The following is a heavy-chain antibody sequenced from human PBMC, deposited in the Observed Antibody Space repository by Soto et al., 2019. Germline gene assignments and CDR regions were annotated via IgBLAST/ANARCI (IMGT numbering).Heavy chain of an antibody. Sequence: SETLSLTCAVYGVSFSGYYWSWIRQPPGKGLEWIGEINHSGSTNYNPSLKSRVTISVDTSKNQFSLKLSSVTAADTAVYYCAYLNKQWLVRPRYFDYWGQGTLVTVSS. CDR3: AYLNKQWLVRPRYFDY. D-gene: IGHD6-19*01. CDR2: INHSGST. J-gene: IGHJ4*02. V-gene: IGHV4-34*01. CDR1: GVSFSGYY.